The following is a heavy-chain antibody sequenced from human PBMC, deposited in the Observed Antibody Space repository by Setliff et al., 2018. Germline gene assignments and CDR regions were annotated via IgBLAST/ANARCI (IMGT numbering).Heavy chain of an antibody. CDR3: ARGTVLRYFDWGDIHY. CDR2: INTNTGNP. CDR1: GGTFSSYA. V-gene: IGHV7-4-1*02. J-gene: IGHJ4*02. D-gene: IGHD3-9*01. Sequence: ASVKVSCKASGGTFSSYAISWVRQAPGQGLEWMGGINTNTGNPTYAQGFTGRFVFSLDTSVSTAYLQISSLKAEDTAVYYCARGTVLRYFDWGDIHYWGQGTLVTVSS.